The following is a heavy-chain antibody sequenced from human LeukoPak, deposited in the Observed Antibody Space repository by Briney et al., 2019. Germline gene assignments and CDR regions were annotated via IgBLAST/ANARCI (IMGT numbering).Heavy chain of an antibody. CDR3: ARVYDYGFD. V-gene: IGHV3-74*01. CDR2: INSVGTGT. Sequence: GGSLRLSCAASGFTFSNYWMRWVRQAPGKGLVWVSHINSVGTGTNYADSVKGRFTVSRDNAKNTLYLQMSNLRVDDTAVCYCARVYDYGFDWGQGTLVTVSS. CDR1: GFTFSNYW. D-gene: IGHD4/OR15-4a*01. J-gene: IGHJ4*02.